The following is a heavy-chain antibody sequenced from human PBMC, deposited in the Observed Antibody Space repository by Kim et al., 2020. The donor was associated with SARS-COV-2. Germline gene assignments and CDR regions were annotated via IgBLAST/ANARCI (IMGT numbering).Heavy chain of an antibody. CDR2: ISGSGDST. J-gene: IGHJ4*02. V-gene: IGHV3-23*01. Sequence: GGSLRLSCAASGFTFSSYVMTWVRQAPGKGLEWVSGISGSGDSTYYSDSVKGRFSISRDNSRNTLYLQMSRLRAEDTAVYFCATTPGWGQGTLVTVSS. CDR1: GFTFSSYV. CDR3: ATTPG.